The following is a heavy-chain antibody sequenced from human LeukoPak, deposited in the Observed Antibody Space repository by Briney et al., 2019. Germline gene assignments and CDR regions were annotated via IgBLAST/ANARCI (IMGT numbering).Heavy chain of an antibody. J-gene: IGHJ4*02. V-gene: IGHV3-11*01. D-gene: IGHD2-2*02. CDR2: ISSSGSTI. Sequence: PGGSLRLSCAASGFTFSDYYMSWIRQAPGKGLEWVSYISSSGSTIYYADSVKGRFTISRDNSKNTLYLQMNSLRAEDTAVYYCAKAKEVPAAIPEYYFDYWGQGTLVTVSS. CDR3: AKAKEVPAAIPEYYFDY. CDR1: GFTFSDYY.